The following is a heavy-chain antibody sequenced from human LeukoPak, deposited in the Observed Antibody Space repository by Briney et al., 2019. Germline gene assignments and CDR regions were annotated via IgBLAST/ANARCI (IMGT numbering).Heavy chain of an antibody. V-gene: IGHV3-23*01. Sequence: PGGCLRLSCAASGFTFSSYAMSWVRQAPGKGLEWVSAISGSGGSTYYADSVKGRFTISRDNSKNTLYVQMNSLRAEDTAVYYCARDPGLPLTYYYYGMDVWGQGTTVTVSS. J-gene: IGHJ6*02. D-gene: IGHD5-12*01. CDR1: GFTFSSYA. CDR2: ISGSGGST. CDR3: ARDPGLPLTYYYYGMDV.